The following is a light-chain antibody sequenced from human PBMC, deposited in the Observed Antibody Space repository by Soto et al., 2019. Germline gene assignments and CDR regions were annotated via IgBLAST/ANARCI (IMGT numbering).Light chain of an antibody. J-gene: IGKJ4*01. V-gene: IGKV3-11*01. Sequence: EIVLTQSPATLSLSPGEGATLSCRASQSVGRYLAWYQQKPGQAPRLLIYDASKRATGIAARFSGSGSGTDFTLTISSLEPEDFAVYYCQQRSDWPSTFRGGTKVQIK. CDR3: QQRSDWPST. CDR2: DAS. CDR1: QSVGRY.